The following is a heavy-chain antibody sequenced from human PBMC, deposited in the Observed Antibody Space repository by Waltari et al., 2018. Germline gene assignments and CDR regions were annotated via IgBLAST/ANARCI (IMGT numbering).Heavy chain of an antibody. CDR2: IWYDGSNK. D-gene: IGHD1-26*01. CDR3: VVGAQGDY. V-gene: IGHV3-33*08. J-gene: IGHJ4*02. Sequence: AQLLESGGDFVHPGGSLRLSCVVSGFTFSNSAMSWVRQAPGKGLEWVAVIWYDGSNKYYADSVKGRFTISRDNSKNTLYLQMNSLRAEDTAVYYCVVGAQGDYWGQGTLVTVSS. CDR1: GFTFSNSA.